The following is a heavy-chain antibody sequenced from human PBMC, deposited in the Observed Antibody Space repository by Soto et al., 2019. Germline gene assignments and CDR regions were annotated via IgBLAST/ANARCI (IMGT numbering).Heavy chain of an antibody. V-gene: IGHV4-34*01. CDR2: INHSGST. D-gene: IGHD3-10*01. J-gene: IGHJ4*02. CDR1: GGSFSGYY. Sequence: QVQLQQWGAGLLKPSETLSLPCAVYGGSFSGYYWSWTRQPPGKGLEWIGEINHSGSTNYNPSLKSRATRSVDTSKNQFSLKLSSVTAADPAVYYCARGGAHDYWGQGTLVTVSS. CDR3: ARGGAHDY.